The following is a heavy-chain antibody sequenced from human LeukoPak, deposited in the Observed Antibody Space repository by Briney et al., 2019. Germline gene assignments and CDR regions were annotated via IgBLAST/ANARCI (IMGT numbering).Heavy chain of an antibody. V-gene: IGHV1-24*01. CDR3: ATDMVRGVMDV. Sequence: ATVKVSCKVSGYTLTELSMHWVRQAPGKGLEWMGGFDPEDGETIYAQKFQGRVTMTEDTSTDAAYMELSRLRSEDTAVYYCATDMVRGVMDVWGQGTTVTVSS. D-gene: IGHD3-10*01. CDR2: FDPEDGET. J-gene: IGHJ6*02. CDR1: GYTLTELS.